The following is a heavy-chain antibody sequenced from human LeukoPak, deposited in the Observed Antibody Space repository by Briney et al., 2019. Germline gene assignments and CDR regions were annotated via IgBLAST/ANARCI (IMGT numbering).Heavy chain of an antibody. CDR1: GYTFTSYA. D-gene: IGHD3-22*01. Sequence: GASVTVSCKASGYTFTSYAMHWVRQAPGQRLEWMGWINAGNGNTKYSQKFQGRVTITRDTSASTAYMELSSLRSEDTAVYYCARVRYYDSSGWELFDYWGQGTLVTVSS. CDR3: ARVRYYDSSGWELFDY. CDR2: INAGNGNT. V-gene: IGHV1-3*01. J-gene: IGHJ4*02.